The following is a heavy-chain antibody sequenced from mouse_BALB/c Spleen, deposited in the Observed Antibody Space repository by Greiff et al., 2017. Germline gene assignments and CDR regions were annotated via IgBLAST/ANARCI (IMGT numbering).Heavy chain of an antibody. CDR1: GFAFSSYD. D-gene: IGHD2-14*01. Sequence: EVQLQESGGGLVKPGGSLKLSCAASGFAFSSYDMSWVRQTPEKRLEWVAYISSGGGSTYYPDTVKGRFTISRDNAKNTLYLQMSSLKSEDTAMYYCARGRYDGFDYAMDYWGQGTSVTVSS. CDR3: ARGRYDGFDYAMDY. J-gene: IGHJ4*01. V-gene: IGHV5-12-1*01. CDR2: ISSGGGST.